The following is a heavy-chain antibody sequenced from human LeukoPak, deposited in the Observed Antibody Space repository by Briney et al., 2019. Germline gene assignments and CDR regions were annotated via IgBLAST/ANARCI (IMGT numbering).Heavy chain of an antibody. CDR3: ARERGRDGYNWVFDY. CDR1: GGSLSSGDYY. J-gene: IGHJ4*02. Sequence: SQTLSLTCTVSGGSLSSGDYYWSWLRQPPGRGLEWIGYIYYSGSTYYNPSLKSRVTISVDTSKNQFSLKLSSVTAADTAVYYCARERGRDGYNWVFDYWGQGTLVTVSS. CDR2: IYYSGST. V-gene: IGHV4-30-4*01. D-gene: IGHD5-24*01.